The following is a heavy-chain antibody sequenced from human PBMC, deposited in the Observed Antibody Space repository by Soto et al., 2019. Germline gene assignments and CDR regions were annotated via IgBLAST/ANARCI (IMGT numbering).Heavy chain of an antibody. CDR1: GGSIISSSYY. J-gene: IGHJ5*02. CDR2: IYYSGST. V-gene: IGHV4-39*01. CDR3: ARHVQYPNWFDP. Sequence: SEALSLTCTVSGGSIISSSYYWGLIRQPPGKGLEWIGSIYYSGSTYYNPSLKSRVTISVDTSKNQFSLKLSSVTAADTAVYYCARHVQYPNWFDPWGQGTLVTVSS. D-gene: IGHD4-4*01.